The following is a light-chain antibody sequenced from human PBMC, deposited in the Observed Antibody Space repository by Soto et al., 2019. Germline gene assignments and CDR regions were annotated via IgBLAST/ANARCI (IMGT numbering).Light chain of an antibody. J-gene: IGLJ3*02. CDR3: SAWDNILNGWL. CDR2: SND. Sequence: QSALTQPPSASETPGQRVTISCSGSSSNIGSNTVNWYQQFPGAAPKLLIYSNDQRPSEVPDRFSGSNSGTSASLAISGLQSEDEADYYCSAWDNILNGWLFGGGTKLTV. CDR1: SSNIGSNT. V-gene: IGLV1-44*01.